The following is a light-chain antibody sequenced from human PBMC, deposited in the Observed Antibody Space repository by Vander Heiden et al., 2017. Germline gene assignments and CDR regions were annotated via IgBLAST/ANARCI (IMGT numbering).Light chain of an antibody. Sequence: IHLIQSPSTLSASVGDRVTITCRASQSISSWLAWYQQKPGKAPKLLIYKASSLESGVPSRSSGSGSGTEFTLTISSLQPDDFATYYCQQYNSYSAYTFGQGTKLEIK. CDR1: QSISSW. J-gene: IGKJ2*01. CDR2: KAS. V-gene: IGKV1-5*03. CDR3: QQYNSYSAYT.